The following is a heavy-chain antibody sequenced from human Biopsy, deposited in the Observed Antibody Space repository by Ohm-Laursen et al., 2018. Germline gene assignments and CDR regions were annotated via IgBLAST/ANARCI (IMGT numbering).Heavy chain of an antibody. CDR1: GFTFSDYC. V-gene: IGHV3-7*01. CDR3: ARARGSGRLRYHFDY. J-gene: IGHJ4*02. D-gene: IGHD1-26*01. CDR2: IKQDGNEK. Sequence: SLRLSCTASGFTFSDYCMGWVRQAPGKGLEWVANIKQDGNEKYYVDSVMGRFTISRDSGKNSLYLQMNSLRAEDTAVYYCARARGSGRLRYHFDYWGQGTLVTVSS.